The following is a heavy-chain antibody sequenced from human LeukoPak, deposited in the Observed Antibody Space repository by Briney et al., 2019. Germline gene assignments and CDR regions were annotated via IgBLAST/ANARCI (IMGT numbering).Heavy chain of an antibody. V-gene: IGHV1-18*01. CDR3: ARDISSGYSTGGSDY. D-gene: IGHD3-22*01. J-gene: IGHJ4*02. Sequence: ASVKVSCKASGYTFTSYGISWVRQAPGQGLEWMGWISAYNGNTNYVQKLQGRVTMTTDTSTSTAYMELRSLRSDDTAVYYCARDISSGYSTGGSDYWGQGTLVTVSS. CDR1: GYTFTSYG. CDR2: ISAYNGNT.